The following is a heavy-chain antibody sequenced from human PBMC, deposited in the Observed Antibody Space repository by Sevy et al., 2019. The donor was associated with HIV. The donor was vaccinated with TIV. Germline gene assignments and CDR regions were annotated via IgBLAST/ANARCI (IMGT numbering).Heavy chain of an antibody. J-gene: IGHJ4*02. V-gene: IGHV3-23*01. CDR2: ISGSGGGK. CDR3: AKEFYRGSYLED. Sequence: GGSLRLSCAASGFTFSSFAISWVRQAPGKGLEWVSDISGSGGGKKYADSVKGRFTVSRDNAQNTECLQMNNLRGEDTGLYYCAKEFYRGSYLEDWGQGTLVTVSS. CDR1: GFTFSSFA. D-gene: IGHD3-10*01.